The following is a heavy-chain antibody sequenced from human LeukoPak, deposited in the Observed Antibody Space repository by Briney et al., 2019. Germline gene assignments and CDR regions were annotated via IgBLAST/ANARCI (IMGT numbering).Heavy chain of an antibody. V-gene: IGHV1-46*01. CDR2: INPSGGST. D-gene: IGHD3-10*01. CDR1: GYTFTSYY. Sequence: GASVKVSCEASGYTFTSYYMRWVRQAPGQGLEWMGIINPSGGSTSYAQKFQGRVTMTRDTSTSTVYMELSSLRSEDTAVYYCARGRRGDWFDPWGQGTLVTVSS. J-gene: IGHJ5*02. CDR3: ARGRRGDWFDP.